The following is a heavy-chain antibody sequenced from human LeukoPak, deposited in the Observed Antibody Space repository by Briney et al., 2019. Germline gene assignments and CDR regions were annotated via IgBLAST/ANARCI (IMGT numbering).Heavy chain of an antibody. CDR3: ARALSYCGGDCYLDY. D-gene: IGHD2-21*02. V-gene: IGHV5-51*01. J-gene: IGHJ4*02. Sequence: GESLKISCRGSGYRFTNYWIGWVRQMPGKGLEWMGIIYPGDSDTRYSPSFQGQVTISADKSISTAYLQWSSLKASDTAMYYCARALSYCGGDCYLDYWGQGALVTVSS. CDR2: IYPGDSDT. CDR1: GYRFTNYW.